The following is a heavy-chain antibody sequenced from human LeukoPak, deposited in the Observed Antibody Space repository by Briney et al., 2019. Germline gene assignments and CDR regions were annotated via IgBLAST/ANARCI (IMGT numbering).Heavy chain of an antibody. Sequence: GGSLRLSCAASGFTFSSHAMSWVRQAPGKGLEWISAISGSGGSTYYADSVKGRFTISRDNSKNTLYLQMNSLRAEDTAVYYCAKVYDFWSGYYADYWGQGTLVTVSS. V-gene: IGHV3-23*01. CDR1: GFTFSSHA. D-gene: IGHD3/OR15-3a*01. CDR2: ISGSGGST. CDR3: AKVYDFWSGYYADY. J-gene: IGHJ4*02.